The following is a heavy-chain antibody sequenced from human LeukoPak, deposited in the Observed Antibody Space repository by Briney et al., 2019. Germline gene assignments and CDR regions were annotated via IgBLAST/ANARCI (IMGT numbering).Heavy chain of an antibody. D-gene: IGHD2/OR15-2a*01. J-gene: IGHJ4*02. Sequence: GGSLRLSCAASGFTFSSYDMHWVRQATGKGLEWVSTIGSAGDTYYADSVKGRFTISRDNSNLFLQMNSLRAEDTAVYFCAKGCNPSFLGGDSWGQGTLVTVSS. CDR2: IGSAGDT. CDR1: GFTFSSYD. V-gene: IGHV3-13*04. CDR3: AKGCNPSFLGGDS.